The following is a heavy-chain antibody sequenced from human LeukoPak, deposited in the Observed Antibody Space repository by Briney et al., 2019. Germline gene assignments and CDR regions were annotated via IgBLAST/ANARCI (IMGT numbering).Heavy chain of an antibody. CDR3: TRSPSLGGNYWGFDY. J-gene: IGHJ4*02. D-gene: IGHD1-26*01. V-gene: IGHV3-74*01. CDR1: GFTFSIYW. Sequence: GGPLRLSCAASGFTFSIYWMHGVRQAPGKGLVCLSRLRPDGSSSIYADSVKGRFTVSRDNAKNTLYLQMNSLRAEDTAVYYCTRSPSLGGNYWGFDYWGQGTLVTVSS. CDR2: LRPDGSSS.